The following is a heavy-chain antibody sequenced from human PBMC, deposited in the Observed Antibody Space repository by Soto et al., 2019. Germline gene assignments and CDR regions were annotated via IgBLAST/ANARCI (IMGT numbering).Heavy chain of an antibody. CDR2: ISGSAGSI. Sequence: GGSLRLSCAASGFTFSSYAMSWVRQAPGKGLEWVSAISGSAGSIYYADSVKGRFTISRDNSMNTLYLQMKSLRAEDTAVYYCASNMVFGEYGMDVWGQGTTVTVSS. V-gene: IGHV3-23*01. CDR3: ASNMVFGEYGMDV. J-gene: IGHJ6*02. CDR1: GFTFSSYA. D-gene: IGHD3-10*02.